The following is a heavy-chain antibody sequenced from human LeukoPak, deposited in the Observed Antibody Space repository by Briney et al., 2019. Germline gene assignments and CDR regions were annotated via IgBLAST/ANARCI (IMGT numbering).Heavy chain of an antibody. CDR1: GGSISSYY. J-gene: IGHJ2*01. V-gene: IGHV4-59*01. D-gene: IGHD6-13*01. CDR3: ARRYSSSWYPYWYFDL. CDR2: IYYSGST. Sequence: PSETLSLTCTVSGGSISSYYWSWIRQPPGKGLEWIGYIYYSGSTNYNPSLKSRVTISVDTSKNQFSLKLSSVTAADTAVYYCARRYSSSWYPYWYFDLWGRGTLVTVSS.